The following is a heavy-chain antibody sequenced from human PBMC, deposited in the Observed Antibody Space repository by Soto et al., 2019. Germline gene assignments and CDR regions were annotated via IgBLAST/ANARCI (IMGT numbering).Heavy chain of an antibody. CDR2: IYIRGTT. D-gene: IGHD3-10*01. V-gene: IGHV4-4*07. Sequence: NPSETLSLTCSVSGASIRSYFWSWVRQPAGQGLEWIGHIYIRGTTSYNPSLEGRVTLSLDTSKNQVSLVVTSATAADTAVYYCARGPGASGTYHYFFDYWGPGTLVTVSS. J-gene: IGHJ4*02. CDR3: ARGPGASGTYHYFFDY. CDR1: GASIRSYF.